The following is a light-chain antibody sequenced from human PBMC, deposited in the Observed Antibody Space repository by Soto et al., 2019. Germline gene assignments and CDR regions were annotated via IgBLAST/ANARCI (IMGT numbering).Light chain of an antibody. V-gene: IGKV3-20*01. CDR2: GSS. CDR3: QQYGSSPYT. J-gene: IGKJ2*01. Sequence: EIVLTQSPGTLSLSPGERATLSCRASQSVSSNYLAWYQQKPGQTPRLRIYGSSSRATGIPDRFSGSGSGKDYNLTISRLEPEDFVVYYCQQYGSSPYTFGQGTKLEIK. CDR1: QSVSSNY.